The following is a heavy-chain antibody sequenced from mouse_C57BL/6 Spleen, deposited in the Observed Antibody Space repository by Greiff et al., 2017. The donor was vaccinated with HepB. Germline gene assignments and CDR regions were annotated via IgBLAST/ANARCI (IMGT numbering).Heavy chain of an antibody. CDR1: GFNIKNTY. Sequence: EVQLQQSVAELVRPGASVKLSCTASGFNIKNTYMHWVKQRPEQGLEWIGRIDPANGNTKYAPKFQGKATITEDTSSNTAYLQLSSLTSEDTAIYYCARVIYYDYDGGVMDYWGQGTSVTVSS. J-gene: IGHJ4*01. CDR3: ARVIYYDYDGGVMDY. V-gene: IGHV14-3*01. CDR2: IDPANGNT. D-gene: IGHD2-4*01.